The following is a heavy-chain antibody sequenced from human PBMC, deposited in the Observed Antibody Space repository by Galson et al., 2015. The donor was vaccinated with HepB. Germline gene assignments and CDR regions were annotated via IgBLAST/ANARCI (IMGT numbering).Heavy chain of an antibody. CDR3: ARDSFLIKVKFSRAFDH. Sequence: SLRLSCAASEFPFSRYAMHWVRQAPGKGLEWVAVISYDGSDKYSADSVKGRFTISRDNSNNTLYLQINSLRAEDTAVYYCARDSFLIKVKFSRAFDHWGQGILVTVSS. CDR2: ISYDGSDK. D-gene: IGHD2-2*01. V-gene: IGHV3-30*04. J-gene: IGHJ4*02. CDR1: EFPFSRYA.